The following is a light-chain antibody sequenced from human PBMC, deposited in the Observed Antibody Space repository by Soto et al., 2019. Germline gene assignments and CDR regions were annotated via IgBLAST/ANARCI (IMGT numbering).Light chain of an antibody. Sequence: EIVLTQSPATLSLSPGERATLSCRASQSVSSYLAWYQQKPGQAPRLLIYDASNRATGIPARCSGSGSGTDFTPTTSSLEPEDFAVYYCQQRSNWPPFTFGQGTLLEIK. CDR3: QQRSNWPPFT. CDR1: QSVSSY. V-gene: IGKV3-11*01. CDR2: DAS. J-gene: IGKJ5*01.